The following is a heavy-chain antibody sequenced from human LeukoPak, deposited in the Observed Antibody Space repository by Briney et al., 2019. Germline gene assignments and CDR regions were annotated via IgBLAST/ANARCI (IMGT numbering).Heavy chain of an antibody. CDR3: ARDRHWTNDWVFDY. V-gene: IGHV4-59*01. D-gene: IGHD1/OR15-1a*01. Sequence: PSETLSLTCTVSGGSIATYYWSWIRQPPGKGLEWIGYIYYNGHTDYNPSLKSRVTISVHTSKNQFSLKLSSVTAADTAVYYCARDRHWTNDWVFDYWGQGTLVTVSS. CDR1: GGSIATYY. CDR2: IYYNGHT. J-gene: IGHJ4*02.